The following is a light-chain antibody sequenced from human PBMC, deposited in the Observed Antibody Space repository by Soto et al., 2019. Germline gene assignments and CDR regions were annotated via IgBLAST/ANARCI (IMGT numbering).Light chain of an antibody. V-gene: IGKV3-11*01. CDR3: QQRSNWPRT. CDR1: QSVSRY. J-gene: IGKJ1*01. CDR2: YAS. Sequence: EIVLTQSPATLSLSPGERATLSCRASQSVSRYLAWYQQKPGQAPRLLVYYASNRATGIPARFSGSGSGTDFTLTITSLEPADFAVYYCQQRSNWPRTFGQGTKVEIK.